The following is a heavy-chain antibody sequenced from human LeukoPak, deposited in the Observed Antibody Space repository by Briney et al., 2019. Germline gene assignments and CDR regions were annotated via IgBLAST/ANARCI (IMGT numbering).Heavy chain of an antibody. CDR3: ARVSFGEDAFDI. D-gene: IGHD3-10*01. V-gene: IGHV5-51*01. CDR1: GYSFTNYW. J-gene: IGHJ3*02. CDR2: IYPGDSDT. Sequence: GESLKISCKGSGYSFTNYWIAWVRQMPGKGLEWMGIIYPGDSDTRYSPSFQGQVTFSADKSINTASPQWSSLKASDTAMYYCARVSFGEDAFDIWGQGTMVTVSS.